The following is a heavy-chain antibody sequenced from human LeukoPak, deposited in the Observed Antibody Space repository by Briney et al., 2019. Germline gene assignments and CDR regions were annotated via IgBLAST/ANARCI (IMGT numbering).Heavy chain of an antibody. CDR1: GGSFSGYY. D-gene: IGHD2-15*01. V-gene: IGHV4-34*01. Sequence: AETLSLTCAVYGGSFSGYYWSWIRQPPGKGLEWIGEVSHSGSTNYNPSLKSRVTISVDTSKNQFSLKLSSVTAADTAVYYCARGGSRIVVVVAARKPHYFDYWGQGTLVTVSS. CDR3: ARGGSRIVVVVAARKPHYFDY. CDR2: VSHSGST. J-gene: IGHJ4*02.